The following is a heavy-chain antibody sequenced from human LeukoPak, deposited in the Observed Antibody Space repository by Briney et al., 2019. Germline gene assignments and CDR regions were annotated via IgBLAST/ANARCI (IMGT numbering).Heavy chain of an antibody. J-gene: IGHJ4*02. CDR1: GFTVSSNY. Sequence: GGSLRLSCAASGFTVSSNYMSWVRQAPGKGLEWVAVISYDGSNKYYADSVKGRFTISRDNSKNTLYLQMNSLRAEDTAVYYCARGTGNYYGYWGQGTLVTVSS. V-gene: IGHV3-30-3*01. D-gene: IGHD3/OR15-3a*01. CDR2: ISYDGSNK. CDR3: ARGTGNYYGY.